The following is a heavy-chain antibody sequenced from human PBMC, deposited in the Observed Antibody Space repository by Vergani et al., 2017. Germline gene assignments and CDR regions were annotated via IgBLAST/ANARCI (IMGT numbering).Heavy chain of an antibody. J-gene: IGHJ6*02. V-gene: IGHV3-7*01. D-gene: IGHD2-15*01. CDR3: ARDKYQGAGTPYYYGMDV. Sequence: EVQLVESGGGLVQPGGSLRLSCAASGFTFSSYWMSWVRQAPGKGLEWVANIKQDGSEKYYVDSVKGRFTISRDNAKNALYLQMSSLRAEDTAVYYCARDKYQGAGTPYYYGMDVWGQGTTVTVSS. CDR2: IKQDGSEK. CDR1: GFTFSSYW.